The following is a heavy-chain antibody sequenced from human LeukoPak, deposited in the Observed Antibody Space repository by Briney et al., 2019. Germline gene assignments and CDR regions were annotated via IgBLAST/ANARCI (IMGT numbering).Heavy chain of an antibody. J-gene: IGHJ4*02. V-gene: IGHV4-59*12. CDR1: GGSISSYY. CDR2: IYYSGST. D-gene: IGHD6-13*01. Sequence: SETLSLTCTVSGGSISSYYWSWIRQPPGKGLEWIGYIYYSGSTNYNPSLKSRVTISLDTSKNQFSLKLSSVTAADTAVYYCARGEAAADPVRPFDYWGQGTLVTVSS. CDR3: ARGEAAADPVRPFDY.